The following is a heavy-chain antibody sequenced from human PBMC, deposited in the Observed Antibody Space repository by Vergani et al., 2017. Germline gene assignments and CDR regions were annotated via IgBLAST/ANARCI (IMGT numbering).Heavy chain of an antibody. D-gene: IGHD2-15*01. CDR1: GGSISSGGYY. CDR2: INYSGST. CDR3: ALLGYCSGGSCFTQPFLDY. J-gene: IGHJ4*02. Sequence: QVQLQESGPGLVKPSQTLSLTCTVSGGSISSGGYYWSWIRQHPGKGLEWIGYINYSGSTNYNPSLQSRVTMSVDTSKNQFSLKLSSVTAADTAVYYCALLGYCSGGSCFTQPFLDYWGQGTLVTVSS. V-gene: IGHV4-31*03.